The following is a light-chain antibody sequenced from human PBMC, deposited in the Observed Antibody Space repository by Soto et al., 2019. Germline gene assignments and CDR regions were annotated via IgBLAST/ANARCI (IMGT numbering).Light chain of an antibody. Sequence: DIQMTQSPSSLSASVGDRVTITCRASQTISSYLNWYQQKPGKAPNLLIYYTSSLQSGVPSRFSGSGSGTDFTLTISSLQPEDFATYYCQQCYSMPRTFGQGTKLEIK. CDR1: QTISSY. J-gene: IGKJ2*01. V-gene: IGKV1-39*01. CDR3: QQCYSMPRT. CDR2: YTS.